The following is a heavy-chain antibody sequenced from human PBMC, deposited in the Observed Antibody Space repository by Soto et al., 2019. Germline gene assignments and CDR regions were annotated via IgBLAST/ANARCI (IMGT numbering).Heavy chain of an antibody. Sequence: QVQLQESGPGLVKPSETLSLTCTVSGGSISSYYWSWIRQPPGKGLEWIGYIYYSGSTNYNPSLKSRVTISVDTSKNQFSLKLSSVTAADTAVYYCARTYGGNSAMDYWGQGTLVTVSS. CDR3: ARTYGGNSAMDY. V-gene: IGHV4-59*01. J-gene: IGHJ4*02. D-gene: IGHD4-17*01. CDR2: IYYSGST. CDR1: GGSISSYY.